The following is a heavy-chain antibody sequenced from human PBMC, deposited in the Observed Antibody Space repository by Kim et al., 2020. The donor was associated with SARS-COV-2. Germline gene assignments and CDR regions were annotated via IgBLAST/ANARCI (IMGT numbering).Heavy chain of an antibody. D-gene: IGHD3-3*01. V-gene: IGHV4-61*02. CDR2: IYTSGST. J-gene: IGHJ4*02. Sequence: SETLSLTCTVSGGSISSGSYYWSWIRQPAGKGLEWIGRIYTSGSTNYNPSLKSRVTISVDTSKNQFSLKLSSVTAADTAVYYCARGGTIFGVVPPYYFDYWGQGTLVTVSS. CDR3: ARGGTIFGVVPPYYFDY. CDR1: GGSISSGSYY.